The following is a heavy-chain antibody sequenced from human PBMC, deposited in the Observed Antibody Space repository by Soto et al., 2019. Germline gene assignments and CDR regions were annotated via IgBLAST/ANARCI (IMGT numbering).Heavy chain of an antibody. CDR1: GGTFSSYT. CDR3: ARDRGIAVAGTTYFQH. D-gene: IGHD6-19*01. J-gene: IGHJ1*01. Sequence: QVQLVQSGAEVKKPGSSVKVSCKASGGTFSSYTISWVRQAPGQGLEWMGRIIPILGIANYAQKFQGRVTITADKSTSTAYMELSSLRSEDMAVYYCARDRGIAVAGTTYFQHWGQGTLVTVSS. CDR2: IIPILGIA. V-gene: IGHV1-69*08.